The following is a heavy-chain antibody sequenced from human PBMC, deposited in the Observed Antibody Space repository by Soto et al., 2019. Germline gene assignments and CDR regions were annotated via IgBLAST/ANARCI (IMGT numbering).Heavy chain of an antibody. D-gene: IGHD6-19*01. CDR3: ARDGSIAVAGSDYHYYGMDV. Sequence: PGGSLRLSCAASGFTFSSYAMHWVRQAPGKGLEWVAVISYDGSNKYYADSVKGRFTISRDNSKNTLYLQMNSLRAEDTAVYYCARDGSIAVAGSDYHYYGMDVWGQGTTVTVSS. V-gene: IGHV3-30-3*01. CDR2: ISYDGSNK. CDR1: GFTFSSYA. J-gene: IGHJ6*02.